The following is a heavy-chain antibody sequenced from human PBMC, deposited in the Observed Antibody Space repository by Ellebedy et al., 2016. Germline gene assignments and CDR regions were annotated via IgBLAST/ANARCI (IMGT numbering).Heavy chain of an antibody. Sequence: SETLSLXCTVSGGSISSSSDYWGWIRQPPGKGLEWIGSINYRGSTYDNPSLKSRVTISVDTSKNQFSLKLSSVTAADTAVYFCAAKHDSSSGYYYWGQGTLVTVSS. CDR2: INYRGST. D-gene: IGHD3-22*01. J-gene: IGHJ4*02. CDR1: GGSISSSSDY. V-gene: IGHV4-39*07. CDR3: AAKHDSSSGYYY.